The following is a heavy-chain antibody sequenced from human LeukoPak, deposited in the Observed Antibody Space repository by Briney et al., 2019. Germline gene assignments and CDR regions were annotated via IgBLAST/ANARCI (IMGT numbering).Heavy chain of an antibody. D-gene: IGHD4-17*01. Sequence: GGSLRLSCAASGFTFSSHTMNWVRQAPGKGLEWVSSISSTSTSIYHADSVKGRFTISRDNSKNTLYLQMNSLRAEDTAVYYCARNQKHDAGAYAAHFEYWGQGTLVTVSS. J-gene: IGHJ4*02. CDR1: GFTFSSHT. CDR2: ISSTSTSI. CDR3: ARNQKHDAGAYAAHFEY. V-gene: IGHV3-21*01.